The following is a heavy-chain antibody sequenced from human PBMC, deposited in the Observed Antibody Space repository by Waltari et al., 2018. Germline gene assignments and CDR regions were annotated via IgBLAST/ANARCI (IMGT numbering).Heavy chain of an antibody. CDR1: GYSITAGDY. D-gene: IGHD5-12*01. J-gene: IGHJ4*02. V-gene: IGHV4-38-2*02. CDR2: VHHTGRA. CDR3: ARDRDGYNVG. Sequence: QVQLQESGPRLVKPSETLSLTCAVSGYSITAGDYWGWIRQPPGQGQEWIGNVHHTGRADHKPSLKGRVTMSVDTSKNQFSMKLNSVTAADTAIYYWARDRDGYNVGWGRGTLVTVSS.